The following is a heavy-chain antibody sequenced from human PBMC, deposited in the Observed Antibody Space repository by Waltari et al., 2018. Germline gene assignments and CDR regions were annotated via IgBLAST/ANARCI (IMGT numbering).Heavy chain of an antibody. V-gene: IGHV3-21*01. D-gene: IGHD2-2*01. CDR2: ISSSSSYI. Sequence: EVQLVESGGGLVKPGGSLRLSCAASGFTFSSYSMNWVRQAPGKGLEWVSSISSSSSYIYYAASVKGRFTISRDNAKNSLYLQMNSLRAEDTAVYYCARDPSVDEYQLLGRGNYWGQGTLVTVSS. CDR1: GFTFSSYS. CDR3: ARDPSVDEYQLLGRGNY. J-gene: IGHJ4*02.